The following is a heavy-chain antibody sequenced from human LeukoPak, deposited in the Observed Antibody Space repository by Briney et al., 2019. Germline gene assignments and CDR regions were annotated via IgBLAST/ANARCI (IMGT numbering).Heavy chain of an antibody. CDR2: IYHSGIT. CDR1: SYSITTIHY. D-gene: IGHD6-19*01. CDR3: ARGGQWLPFDY. Sequence: ASETLSLNSAVYSYSITTIHYWGRTRQPPGKGLEWIGNIYHSGITYYNPSLKSRVTMSVDTSKNQFSLKLSSVTAADTAVYYCARGGQWLPFDYWGQGTLVTVSS. V-gene: IGHV4-38-2*01. J-gene: IGHJ4*02.